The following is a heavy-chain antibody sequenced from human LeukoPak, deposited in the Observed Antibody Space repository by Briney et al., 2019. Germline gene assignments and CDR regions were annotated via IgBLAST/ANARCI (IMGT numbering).Heavy chain of an antibody. Sequence: GSLRLSCTASGFAASSNYINWVRQPPGKGLEWIGYIYYSGSTNYNPSLKSRVTISVDTSKNQFSLKLSSVTAADTAVYYCARLSGIAVAGTSRVYYYGMDVWGQGTTVTVSS. CDR1: GFAASSNY. CDR3: ARLSGIAVAGTSRVYYYGMDV. D-gene: IGHD6-19*01. V-gene: IGHV4-59*08. J-gene: IGHJ6*02. CDR2: IYYSGST.